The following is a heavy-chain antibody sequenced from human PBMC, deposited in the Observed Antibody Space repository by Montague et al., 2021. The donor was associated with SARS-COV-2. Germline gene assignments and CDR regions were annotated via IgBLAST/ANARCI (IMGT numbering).Heavy chain of an antibody. CDR2: IDWDDDK. J-gene: IGHJ3*02. CDR3: ARTPYYYDSSGYYYGAFDI. Sequence: PALVKPTQTLTLTCTFSGFSLSTSGMCVSWIRQPPGKALEWLARIDWDDDKYYSTSLKTRLTISKDISKNQVVLTMTNMDPVDTATYYCARTPYYYDSSGYYYGAFDIWGQGTMVTVSS. CDR1: GFSLSTSGMC. D-gene: IGHD3-22*01. V-gene: IGHV2-70*11.